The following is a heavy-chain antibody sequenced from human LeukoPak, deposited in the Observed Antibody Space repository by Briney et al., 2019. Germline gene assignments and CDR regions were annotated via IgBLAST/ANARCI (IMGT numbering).Heavy chain of an antibody. CDR3: ARHERHCSSTSCYLPGMDV. CDR1: GGSISSYC. Sequence: SETLSLTCTVSGGSISSYCWSWIRQPPGKGLEWIGYIYTSGSTNYNPSLKSRVTISVDTSKTQFSLKLSSVTAADTAVYYCARHERHCSSTSCYLPGMDVWGKGTTVTVSS. CDR2: IYTSGST. V-gene: IGHV4-4*09. J-gene: IGHJ6*04. D-gene: IGHD2-2*01.